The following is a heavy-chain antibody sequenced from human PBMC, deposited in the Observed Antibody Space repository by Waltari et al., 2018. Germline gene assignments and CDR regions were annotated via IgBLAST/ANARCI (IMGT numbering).Heavy chain of an antibody. Sequence: QLQLQESGPGLLKPSETLSLNCSVSGGSIITNRHYWGLIRQPPGQGLDWIGTISYIVATYTSPSQKGRVTLSKDTSKDQLSLTFGFVTAADTAVYYCATYIGASIVTAAFDVWGQGTLVTVSS. J-gene: IGHJ3*01. V-gene: IGHV4-39*01. CDR1: GGSIITNRHY. CDR2: ISYIVAT. D-gene: IGHD5-12*01. CDR3: ATYIGASIVTAAFDV.